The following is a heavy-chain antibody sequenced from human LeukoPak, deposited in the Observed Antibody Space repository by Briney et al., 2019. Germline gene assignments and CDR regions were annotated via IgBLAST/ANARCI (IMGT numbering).Heavy chain of an antibody. CDR1: GFSFSSYW. J-gene: IGHJ4*02. CDR2: IKQDGSQT. V-gene: IGHV3-7*01. Sequence: AGGSLRLSCLASGFSFSSYWMNWVRQAQGKGPEWLANIKQDGSQTYYVDSVKGRFTISRDNAKNSQYLQMNSLRAGDTAVYYCATDAVGDSWSDYWGQGTLVTVSS. D-gene: IGHD6-13*01. CDR3: ATDAVGDSWSDY.